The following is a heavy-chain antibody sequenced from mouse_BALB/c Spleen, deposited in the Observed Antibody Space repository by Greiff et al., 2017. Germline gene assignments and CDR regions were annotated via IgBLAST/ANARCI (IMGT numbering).Heavy chain of an antibody. J-gene: IGHJ1*01. V-gene: IGHV2-9*02. CDR3: AREYGNYWYFDV. CDR1: GFSLTSYG. D-gene: IGHD2-10*02. CDR2: IWAGGST. Sequence: VQLQESGPGLVAPSQSLSITCTVSGFSLTSYGVHWVRQPPGKGLEWLGVIWAGGSTNYNSALMSRLSISKDNSKSQVFLKMNSLQTDDTAMYYCAREYGNYWYFDVWGAGTTVTVSS.